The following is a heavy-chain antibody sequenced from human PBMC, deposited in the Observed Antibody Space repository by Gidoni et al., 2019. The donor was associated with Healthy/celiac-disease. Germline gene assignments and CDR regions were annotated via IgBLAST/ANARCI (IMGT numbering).Heavy chain of an antibody. CDR2: SYYSGST. CDR1: GGSISSSSYY. D-gene: IGHD1-26*01. J-gene: IGHJ2*01. V-gene: IGHV4-39*01. Sequence: QLQLQESGPGLVKPSETLSLPCTVSGGSISSSSYYWGWIRQPPGKGLEWIGSSYYSGSTYYNPSLKSRVTISVDTSKNQFSLKLSSVTAADTAVYYCARPANSGSFDWYFDLWGRGTLVTVSS. CDR3: ARPANSGSFDWYFDL.